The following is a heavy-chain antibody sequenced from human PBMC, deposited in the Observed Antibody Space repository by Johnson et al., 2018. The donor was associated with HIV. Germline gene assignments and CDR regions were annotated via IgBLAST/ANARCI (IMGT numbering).Heavy chain of an antibody. D-gene: IGHD3-22*01. J-gene: IGHJ3*02. V-gene: IGHV3-7*01. CDR1: GFTFSSYW. Sequence: VQLMESGGGLVQPGGSLRLSCAASGFTFSSYWMSWVRQAPGKGLEWVANIKQDGSVTYYVDSVKGRFIISRDNSKNTVYLQMGSLRTEDTAVYYCAKELRPNSSGYYPYDAFDIWGQGTTVTVSS. CDR3: AKELRPNSSGYYPYDAFDI. CDR2: IKQDGSVT.